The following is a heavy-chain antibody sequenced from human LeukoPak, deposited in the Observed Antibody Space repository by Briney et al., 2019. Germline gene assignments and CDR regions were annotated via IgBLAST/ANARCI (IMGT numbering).Heavy chain of an antibody. J-gene: IGHJ3*02. CDR1: GYTFTSYG. V-gene: IGHV1-18*01. CDR2: ISAYNGNT. Sequence: HAASVKVSCKASGYTFTSYGISWVRQAPGQGLEWMGWISAYNGNTNYAQKLQGRVTMTTDTSTSTAYMELRSLRSEDTAVYYCARELISGDWTWDIWGQGTMVTVSS. CDR3: ARELISGDWTWDI. D-gene: IGHD2-21*02.